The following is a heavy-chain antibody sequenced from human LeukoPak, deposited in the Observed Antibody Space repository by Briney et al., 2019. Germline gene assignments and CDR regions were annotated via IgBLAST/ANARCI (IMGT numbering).Heavy chain of an antibody. V-gene: IGHV1-46*03. D-gene: IGHD3-22*01. CDR3: AREGGEDYDSSGYYLVY. Sequence: ASVMVSCKASGYTFTSYYMRWVRQAPGQGLEWMAIINPSGGSTSYAQKFQGRVTMTRDTSTSTVYMELSSLRSEDTAVYYCAREGGEDYDSSGYYLVYWGQGTLVTVSS. CDR2: INPSGGST. CDR1: GYTFTSYY. J-gene: IGHJ4*02.